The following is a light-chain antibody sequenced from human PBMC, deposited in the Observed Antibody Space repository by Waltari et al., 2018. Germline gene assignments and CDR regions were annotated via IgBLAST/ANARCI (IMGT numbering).Light chain of an antibody. V-gene: IGKV3-20*01. Sequence: EIVLTPSPGTLSLSLGGRATVSCRASQSVSRALAWYQQKPGQAPILLIYGASTRATGIPDRFSGSGSGTDFSLTISRLEPDDFAVYYCQHYLRLPVTFGQGTTVEI. J-gene: IGKJ1*01. CDR3: QHYLRLPVT. CDR1: QSVSRA. CDR2: GAS.